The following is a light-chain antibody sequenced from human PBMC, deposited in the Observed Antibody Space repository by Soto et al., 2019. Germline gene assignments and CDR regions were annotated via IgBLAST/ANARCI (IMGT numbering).Light chain of an antibody. CDR3: QQYNSYPQ. J-gene: IGKJ1*01. V-gene: IGKV1-5*01. CDR1: QSISSW. Sequence: DIQMTQSPSTLSASVGDRVTMTCRASQSISSWLAWYQQKPGKAPKLLIYDASSLESGVPSRFSGSGSGTEFTLTISSLQPDDFATYYCQQYNSYPQFGQGTKV. CDR2: DAS.